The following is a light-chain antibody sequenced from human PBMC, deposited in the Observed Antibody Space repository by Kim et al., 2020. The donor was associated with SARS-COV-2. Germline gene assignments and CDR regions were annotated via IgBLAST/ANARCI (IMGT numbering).Light chain of an antibody. CDR2: EVT. Sequence: QSALTQPASVSGSPGQSITISCTGTSRDVGSYNLVSWFQQHPGKAPKLIIYEVTKWPSGVSHRFSGSKSGNTASLTISGLQAEDEADYYCCSHTNIGTYWVFGGGTQLTVL. V-gene: IGLV2-23*02. CDR1: SRDVGSYNL. J-gene: IGLJ3*02. CDR3: CSHTNIGTYWV.